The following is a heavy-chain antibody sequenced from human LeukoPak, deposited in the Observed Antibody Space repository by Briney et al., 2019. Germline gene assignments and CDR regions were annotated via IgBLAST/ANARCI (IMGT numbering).Heavy chain of an antibody. V-gene: IGHV4-59*01. D-gene: IGHD1-20*01. J-gene: IGHJ5*02. CDR3: ARAGLTGRCNWFDP. CDR1: GGSISSYY. CDR2: IYYSGST. Sequence: SETLSLTCTVSGGSISSYYWSWIRQPPGKGLEWIGYIYYSGSTNYSPSLKSRVTISVDTSKNQFSLKLSSVTAADTAVYYCARAGLTGRCNWFDPWGQGTLVTVSS.